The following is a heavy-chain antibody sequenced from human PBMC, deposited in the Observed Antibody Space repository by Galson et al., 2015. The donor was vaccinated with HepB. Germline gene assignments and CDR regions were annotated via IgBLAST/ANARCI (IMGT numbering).Heavy chain of an antibody. CDR2: ISRSSDTI. V-gene: IGHV3-48*01. CDR1: GFSFSTYS. D-gene: IGHD3-10*01. CDR3: ARDLNYYVSENYQYRG. J-gene: IGHJ4*02. Sequence: SLRLSCAASGFSFSTYSMNWVRQAPGKGLQWVSYISRSSDTIYYADSVKGRFTISRDNAKNSLYLQMSSLGAEDTAMYYCARDLNYYVSENYQYRGWGQGTMVTVSS.